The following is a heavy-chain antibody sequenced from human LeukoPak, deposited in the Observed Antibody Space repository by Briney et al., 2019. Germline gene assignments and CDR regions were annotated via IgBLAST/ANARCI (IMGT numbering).Heavy chain of an antibody. CDR2: INPNSGGT. Sequence: ASVKVSCKASGYTFTGYYMHWVRQAPGQGLEWMGWINPNSGGTNYAQKFQGRVTMTRDTSISTDYMELSRLRSDDTAVYYCARGYYYGSGIYYYGMDVWGQGTTVTVSS. V-gene: IGHV1-2*02. J-gene: IGHJ6*02. CDR3: ARGYYYGSGIYYYGMDV. D-gene: IGHD3-10*01. CDR1: GYTFTGYY.